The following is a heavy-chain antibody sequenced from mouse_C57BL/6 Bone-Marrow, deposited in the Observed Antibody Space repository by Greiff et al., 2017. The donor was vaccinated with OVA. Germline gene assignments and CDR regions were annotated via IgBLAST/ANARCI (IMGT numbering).Heavy chain of an antibody. Sequence: DVMLVASGGGLVKPGGSLKLSCAASGFTFSSYAMSWVRQTPEKRLEWVATISDGGSYTYYPDNVKGRFTISRDNAKNNLYLQMSHLKSEDTAMYYCARDQYYGSREGGQGTLVTVSA. J-gene: IGHJ3*01. CDR2: ISDGGSYT. V-gene: IGHV5-4*01. CDR1: GFTFSSYA. D-gene: IGHD1-1*01. CDR3: ARDQYYGSRE.